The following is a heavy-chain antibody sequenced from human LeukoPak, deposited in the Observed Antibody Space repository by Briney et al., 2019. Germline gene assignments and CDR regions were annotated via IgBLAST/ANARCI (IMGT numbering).Heavy chain of an antibody. D-gene: IGHD3-10*01. CDR1: GYTFTSYD. Sequence: GASVKVSCKASGYTFTSYDINWVRQAPGQGLEWMGSIIPILGIANNAQKFQGRVTITADKSTGTGYMELSSLRSEDTAVYYCAKVRGLAPGWFDLWGQGTLVTVSS. J-gene: IGHJ5*02. CDR3: AKVRGLAPGWFDL. V-gene: IGHV1-69*04. CDR2: IIPILGIA.